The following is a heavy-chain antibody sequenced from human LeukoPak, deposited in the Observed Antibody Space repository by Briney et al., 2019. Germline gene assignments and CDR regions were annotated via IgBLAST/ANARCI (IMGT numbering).Heavy chain of an antibody. CDR1: GFSFSGHW. CDR2: ISPTGSTT. J-gene: IGHJ4*02. Sequence: GGSLRLSCTASGFSFSGHWMHWARQLPGKGLVWVSRISPTGSTTSYADSVKGRFTVSRDNAKNSLYLQMNSLRAEDTALYHCARGYSYGPDYWGQGTLVTVSS. CDR3: ARGYSYGPDY. V-gene: IGHV3-74*01. D-gene: IGHD5-18*01.